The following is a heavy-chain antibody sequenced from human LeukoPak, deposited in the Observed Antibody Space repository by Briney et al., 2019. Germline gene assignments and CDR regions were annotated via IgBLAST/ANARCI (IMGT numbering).Heavy chain of an antibody. CDR2: IYYSGST. J-gene: IGHJ6*02. V-gene: IGHV4-59*01. D-gene: IGHD2-2*01. Sequence: ASETLSLTCAVYGVSFSGYYWSWIRQPPGKGLEWIGYIYYSGSTNYNPSLKSRVTISVDTSKNQFSLKLSSVTAADTAVYYCARVLGYCSSTSCSRYYYYGMDVWGQGTLVTVSS. CDR1: GVSFSGYY. CDR3: ARVLGYCSSTSCSRYYYYGMDV.